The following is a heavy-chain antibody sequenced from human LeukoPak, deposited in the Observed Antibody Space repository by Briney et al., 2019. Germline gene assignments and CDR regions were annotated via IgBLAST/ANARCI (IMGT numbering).Heavy chain of an antibody. CDR1: GFTVSSNY. D-gene: IGHD3-10*01. CDR2: IYSGGST. V-gene: IGHV3-53*01. Sequence: GGSLRLSCAASGFTVSSNYMSWVRQAPGKGLEWVSVIYSGGSTYYADSVKGRFTISRDNAKNSLYLQMNSLRAEDTALYYCVRSITMFQHWGQGTLVSVSS. J-gene: IGHJ1*01. CDR3: VRSITMFQH.